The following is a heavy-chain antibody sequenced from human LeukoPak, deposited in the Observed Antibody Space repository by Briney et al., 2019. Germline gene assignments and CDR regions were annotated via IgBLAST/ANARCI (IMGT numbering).Heavy chain of an antibody. Sequence: ASVKVSCKASGYTFTSYGISWVRQAPGQGLEWMGWISAYNANTKYAQKLQGRVSMTTDTSTSTAYMELRSLRSDDTAVYYCARGPYCSGGSCYSQCFDYWGQGTLVTVSS. D-gene: IGHD2-15*01. CDR1: GYTFTSYG. CDR2: ISAYNANT. CDR3: ARGPYCSGGSCYSQCFDY. V-gene: IGHV1-18*01. J-gene: IGHJ4*02.